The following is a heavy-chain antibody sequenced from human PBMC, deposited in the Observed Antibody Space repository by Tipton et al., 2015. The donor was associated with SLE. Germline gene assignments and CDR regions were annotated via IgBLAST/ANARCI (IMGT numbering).Heavy chain of an antibody. J-gene: IGHJ4*02. Sequence: TLSLTCAVSGDSISSDTYFWTWIRRPAGKGLEWIGHISTRGSTNYNPPLKSRVTISVDTSKNQVSLRLSSVTAADTAVYYCARRPWGGFDYWGQGTLVTVSS. CDR3: ARRPWGGFDY. D-gene: IGHD3-10*01. CDR1: GDSISSDTYF. CDR2: ISTRGST. V-gene: IGHV4-61*09.